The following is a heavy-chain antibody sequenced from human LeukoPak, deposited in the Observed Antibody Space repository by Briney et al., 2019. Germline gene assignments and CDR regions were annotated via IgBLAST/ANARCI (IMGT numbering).Heavy chain of an antibody. Sequence: SQTLSLTCTVSGDSISSGDYYWSWIRQPAGKGLEWIGRISSSGSTNYNPSLKSRVTISVDRSKNQFSLKLSSVTAADTAVFYCARDGKRTSMITSGGARPHYFDYWGQGALVTVSS. CDR3: ARDGKRTSMITSGGARPHYFDY. CDR2: ISSSGST. CDR1: GDSISSGDYY. V-gene: IGHV4-61*02. D-gene: IGHD3-16*01. J-gene: IGHJ4*02.